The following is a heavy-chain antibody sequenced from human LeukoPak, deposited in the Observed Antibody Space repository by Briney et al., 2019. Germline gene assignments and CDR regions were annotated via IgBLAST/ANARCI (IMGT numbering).Heavy chain of an antibody. Sequence: GGSLRLSCAASGFTFSSYGMHWVRQAPGKGLEWVAVISYDGSNKYYADSVKGRFTISRDNSKNTLYLQMNSLRAEDTAVYYCAISSAYYYFDYWGQGTLVTVSS. CDR2: ISYDGSNK. CDR1: GFTFSSYG. CDR3: AISSAYYYFDY. V-gene: IGHV3-30*03. D-gene: IGHD6-19*01. J-gene: IGHJ4*02.